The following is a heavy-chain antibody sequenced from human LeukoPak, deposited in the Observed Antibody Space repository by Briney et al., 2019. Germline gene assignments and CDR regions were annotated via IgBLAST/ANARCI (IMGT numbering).Heavy chain of an antibody. CDR3: AILEGGIAVARGAFDI. D-gene: IGHD6-19*01. CDR2: MNPSSGIT. J-gene: IGHJ3*02. V-gene: IGHV1-8*03. Sequence: ASLKVSCKASGYTFTSSDINWVRQATGQGLEWRGWMNPSSGITGHAQKFQGRVTITRNTSISTAYMELSSLRSEDTAVYYCAILEGGIAVARGAFDIWGQGTMVTVSS. CDR1: GYTFTSSD.